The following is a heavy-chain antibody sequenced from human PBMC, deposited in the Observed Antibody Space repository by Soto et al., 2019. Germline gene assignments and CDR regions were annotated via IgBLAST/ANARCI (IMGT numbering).Heavy chain of an antibody. J-gene: IGHJ6*02. Sequence: WASVKVSCKPSGYSFSNFYVHWVRQAPGQGLEWRGIIDPSSGTTSYTQKFQERVTMTRDTSMSTVYMELSRLRSEDTAVYYCARGAVVVPNCLIAGMDGWGLGTTVTV. CDR2: IDPSSGTT. CDR3: ARGAVVVPNCLIAGMDG. CDR1: GYSFSNFY. D-gene: IGHD2-15*01. V-gene: IGHV1-46*01.